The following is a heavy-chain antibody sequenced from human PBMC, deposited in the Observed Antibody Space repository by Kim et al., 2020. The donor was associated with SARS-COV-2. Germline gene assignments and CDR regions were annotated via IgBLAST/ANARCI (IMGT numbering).Heavy chain of an antibody. V-gene: IGHV3-7*01. D-gene: IGHD2-2*01. CDR3: ARNKTPAAIYYYGMDV. CDR2: IKQDGSEK. Sequence: GGSLRLSCAASGFTFSSYWMSWVRQAPGKGLEWVANIKQDGSEKYYVDSVKGRFTISRDNAKNSLYLQMNSLRAEDTAVYYCARNKTPAAIYYYGMDVWGQGTTVTVSS. CDR1: GFTFSSYW. J-gene: IGHJ6*02.